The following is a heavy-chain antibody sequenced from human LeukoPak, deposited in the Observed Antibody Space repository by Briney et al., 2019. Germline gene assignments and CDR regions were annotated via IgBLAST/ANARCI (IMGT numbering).Heavy chain of an antibody. CDR3: ARGRIAVSDY. V-gene: IGHV3-7*01. CDR1: GFSFSNYA. CDR2: IKQDGSEK. D-gene: IGHD6-19*01. Sequence: PGGSLRLSCAASGFSFSNYAMSWVRQAPGKGLEWVANIKQDGSEKYYVDSVKGRFTISRDNAKNSLYLQMNSLRAEDTAVYYCARGRIAVSDYWGQGTLVTVSS. J-gene: IGHJ4*02.